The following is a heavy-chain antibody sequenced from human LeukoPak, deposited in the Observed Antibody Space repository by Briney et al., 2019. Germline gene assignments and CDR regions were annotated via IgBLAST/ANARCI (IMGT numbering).Heavy chain of an antibody. J-gene: IGHJ6*02. CDR1: GFSLSTSGMC. D-gene: IGHD6-6*01. CDR2: IYYSGST. V-gene: IGHV4-61*08. Sequence: SGPTLVNPTQTLTLTCTFSGFSLSTSGMCVSWIRQPPGKGLEWIGYIYYSGSTNYNPSLKSRVTISVDTSKNQFSLKLSSVTAADTAVYYCARHIAVRRHYYHYGMDVWGQGTTVTVSS. CDR3: ARHIAVRRHYYHYGMDV.